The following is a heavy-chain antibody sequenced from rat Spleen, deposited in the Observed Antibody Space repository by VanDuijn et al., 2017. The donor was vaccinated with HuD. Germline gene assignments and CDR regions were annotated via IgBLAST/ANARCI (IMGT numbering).Heavy chain of an antibody. CDR1: GFTFNNYW. CDR3: ARWTYYGYNVLFDY. J-gene: IGHJ2*01. D-gene: IGHD1-9*01. CDR2: INTDGGTT. V-gene: IGHV5-31*01. Sequence: EVQLVESGGGLVQPGGSLKLSCVASGFTFNNYWMTWIRQAPGKGLEWVASINTDGGTTDYPDSVKGRFTISRNNAESTLYLQMDSLRSEDAATYYCARWTYYGYNVLFDYWGQGVMVTVSS.